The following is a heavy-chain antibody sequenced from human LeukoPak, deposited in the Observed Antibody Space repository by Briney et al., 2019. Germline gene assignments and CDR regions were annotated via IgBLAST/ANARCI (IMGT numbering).Heavy chain of an antibody. J-gene: IGHJ3*02. D-gene: IGHD3-22*01. CDR3: AKSLYDSSGHDAFDI. Sequence: GGSLRLSCAASGFTFSSYGMEWVRQAPGKGLEWVAVISYDGSNKYYADSVKGRFTISRDNSKNTLYLQMNSLRAEDTAVYYCAKSLYDSSGHDAFDIWGQGTMITVSS. V-gene: IGHV3-30*18. CDR1: GFTFSSYG. CDR2: ISYDGSNK.